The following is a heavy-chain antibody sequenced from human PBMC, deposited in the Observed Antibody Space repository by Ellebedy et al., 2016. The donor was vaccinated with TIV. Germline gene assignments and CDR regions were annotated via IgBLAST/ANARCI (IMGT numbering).Heavy chain of an antibody. V-gene: IGHV1-2*04. CDR2: INPNSGGT. J-gene: IGHJ5*02. CDR3: ARDFGGYDYVLGDNWFDP. CDR1: GYTFTGYY. Sequence: AASVKVSCKASGYTFTGYYMHWVRQAPGQGLEWMGWINPNSGGTNYAQKFQGWVTMTRDTSISTAYMELSRLRSDDTAVYYCARDFGGYDYVLGDNWFDPWGQGTLVTVSS. D-gene: IGHD5-12*01.